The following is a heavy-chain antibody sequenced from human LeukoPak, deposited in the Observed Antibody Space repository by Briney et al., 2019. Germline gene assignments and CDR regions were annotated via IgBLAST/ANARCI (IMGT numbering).Heavy chain of an antibody. CDR1: GGTFSSYA. CDR3: ARDHRGVRDYFDY. Sequence: SVKVSCKASGGTFSSYAISWVRQAPGQGLEWMGGIIPIFGTANYAQKFQGRVTITADESTSTAYMELSSLRSEDTAVYYCARDHRGVRDYFDYWGQGTLVTVSS. V-gene: IGHV1-69*01. J-gene: IGHJ4*02. D-gene: IGHD3-10*01. CDR2: IIPIFGTA.